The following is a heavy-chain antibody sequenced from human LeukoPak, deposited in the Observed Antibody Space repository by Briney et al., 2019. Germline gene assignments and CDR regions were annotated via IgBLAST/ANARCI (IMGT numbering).Heavy chain of an antibody. J-gene: IGHJ4*02. V-gene: IGHV4-59*01. Sequence: SETLSLTCTVSGGSISSYYWSWIRQPPGKGLEWIGYIYYSGSTNYNPSLKSRVTISVDTSKNQFSLKLSSVTAADTAVYYCAKGVMEWLLYPAPAKYYFDYWGQGTLVTVSS. CDR1: GGSISSYY. CDR3: AKGVMEWLLYPAPAKYYFDY. CDR2: IYYSGST. D-gene: IGHD3-3*01.